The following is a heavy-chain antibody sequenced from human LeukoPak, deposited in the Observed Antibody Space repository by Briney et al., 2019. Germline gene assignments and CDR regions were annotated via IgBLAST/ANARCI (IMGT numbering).Heavy chain of an antibody. CDR1: GYSFTSYW. J-gene: IGHJ4*02. V-gene: IGHV5-51*01. Sequence: GEPLKISCKGSGYSFTSYWIGWVRQMPGKGLEWMGIIYPGDSDTRYSPSFQGQVTISADKSISTAYLQWSSLKASDTAMYYCARMSRFYYYDSSGYFDYWGQGTLVTVSS. CDR2: IYPGDSDT. CDR3: ARMSRFYYYDSSGYFDY. D-gene: IGHD3-22*01.